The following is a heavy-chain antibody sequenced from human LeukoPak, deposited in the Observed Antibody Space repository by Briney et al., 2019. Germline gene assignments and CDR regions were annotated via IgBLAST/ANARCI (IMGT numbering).Heavy chain of an antibody. CDR2: INHSGST. CDR1: GGSFSGYY. D-gene: IGHD4-17*01. V-gene: IGHV4-34*01. CDR3: ARTTVTAAGFDY. Sequence: KPSETLSLTCAVYGGSFSGYYWSWIRQPPGKGLEWIGEINHSGSTNYNPSLKSRVTISVDTSKNQFSLKLSSVTAADTAVYYCARTTVTAAGFDYWGQGTQVTVSS. J-gene: IGHJ4*02.